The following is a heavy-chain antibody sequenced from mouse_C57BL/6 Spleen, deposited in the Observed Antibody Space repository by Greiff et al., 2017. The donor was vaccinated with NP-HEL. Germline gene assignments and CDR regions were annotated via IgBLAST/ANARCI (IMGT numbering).Heavy chain of an antibody. D-gene: IGHD1-1*01. CDR1: GFTFSDYG. CDR3: ARATTVVAPGFAY. Sequence: EVQLVESGGGLVKPGGSLKLSCAASGFTFSDYGMHWVRQAPEKGLEWVAYISSGSSTIYYADTVKGRFTISRDNAKNTLCLQMTSLRSEDTAMYYCARATTVVAPGFAYWGQGTLVTVSA. V-gene: IGHV5-17*01. CDR2: ISSGSSTI. J-gene: IGHJ3*01.